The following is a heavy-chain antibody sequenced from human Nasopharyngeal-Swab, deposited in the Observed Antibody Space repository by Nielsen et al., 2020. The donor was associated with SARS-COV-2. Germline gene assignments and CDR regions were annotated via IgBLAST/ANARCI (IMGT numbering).Heavy chain of an antibody. Sequence: GESLKISCAASGFTFDDYAMHWVRQAPGKGLEWVVVIYSRGETHYTDSVRGRFTISRDNSKNMVNLQLNSLRAEDTAVYYCARMDFIASRDYWGQGTLVTVSS. CDR1: GFTFDDYA. J-gene: IGHJ4*02. V-gene: IGHV3-53*01. CDR3: ARMDFIASRDY. D-gene: IGHD6-13*01. CDR2: IYSRGET.